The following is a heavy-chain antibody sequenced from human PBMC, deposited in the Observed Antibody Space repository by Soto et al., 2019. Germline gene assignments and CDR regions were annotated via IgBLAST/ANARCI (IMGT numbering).Heavy chain of an antibody. D-gene: IGHD6-19*01. V-gene: IGHV1-18*01. CDR3: ARGAEQSYYYYYYYGMDV. J-gene: IGHJ6*02. CDR2: ISAYNGNT. CDR1: GYTFTSYG. Sequence: ASVKVSCKASGYTFTSYGISWVRQAPGQGLEWMGWISAYNGNTNYAQKLQGRVTMTTDTSTSTAYMELRSLRSDDTAVYYCARGAEQSYYYYYYYGMDVWGQGTTVTVSS.